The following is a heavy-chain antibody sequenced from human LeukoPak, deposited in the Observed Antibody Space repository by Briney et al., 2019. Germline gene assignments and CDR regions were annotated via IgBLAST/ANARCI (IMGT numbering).Heavy chain of an antibody. D-gene: IGHD3-16*01. Sequence: SETLSLTCTVSGYSISSGYYWGWIRQPPGKGLEWIGSIYYSGSTYYNPSLKSRVTISVDTSKNQFSLKLSSVTAADTAVYYCASTANWGSYYFDYWGQGTLVTVSS. J-gene: IGHJ4*02. CDR1: GYSISSGYY. V-gene: IGHV4-38-2*02. CDR3: ASTANWGSYYFDY. CDR2: IYYSGST.